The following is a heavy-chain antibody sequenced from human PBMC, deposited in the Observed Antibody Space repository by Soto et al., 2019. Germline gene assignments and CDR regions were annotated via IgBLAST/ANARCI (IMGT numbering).Heavy chain of an antibody. CDR2: ISRSGDAI. CDR1: GFTFSIFP. Sequence: EVQVLESGGGLVQPGGSLRLSCAASGFTFSIFPMTWVRQAPGRGLEWVSAISRSGDAIYYADSVRGRFTISRDNSKNTLYLQMNSLRAEDTAIYYCPSHYDIPTGALAYFDFWGQGSLVTFSS. J-gene: IGHJ4*02. D-gene: IGHD3-9*01. CDR3: PSHYDIPTGALAYFDF. V-gene: IGHV3-23*01.